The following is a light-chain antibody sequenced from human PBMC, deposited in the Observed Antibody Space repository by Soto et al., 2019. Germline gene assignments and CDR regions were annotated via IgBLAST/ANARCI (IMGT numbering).Light chain of an antibody. CDR2: DSS. CDR1: QSVGSY. CDR3: QQRSNWLT. V-gene: IGKV3-11*01. Sequence: EIVLTQSPATLSLSPGERATLSCRASQSVGSYLAWYQQKPGQAPRLLIYDSSNRATGIPARFSGSGSGTDFTLIISSLEPEDFAVYFCQQRSNWLTFGGGTKVEIK. J-gene: IGKJ4*01.